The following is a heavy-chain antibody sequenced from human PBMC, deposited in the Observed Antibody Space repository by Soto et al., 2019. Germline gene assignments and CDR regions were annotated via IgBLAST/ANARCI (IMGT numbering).Heavy chain of an antibody. D-gene: IGHD3-3*02. CDR2: IKKDGSEK. J-gene: IGHJ6*02. V-gene: IGHV3-7*05. CDR3: AAILGMAV. CDR1: GFTFSNYW. Sequence: EVQLVESGGGLVQPGGSLRLSCAVSGFTFSNYWMSWVRQAPGKGLEWVANIKKDGSEKNYVDSVKGRFIISRDNGKKSMYPQMNDLGAADTGVYYCAAILGMAVWGQGTTVTVSS.